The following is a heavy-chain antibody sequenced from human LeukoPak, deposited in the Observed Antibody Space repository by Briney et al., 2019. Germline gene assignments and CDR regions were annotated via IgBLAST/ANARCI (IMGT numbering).Heavy chain of an antibody. CDR3: ARDGGTAMVRSPDY. Sequence: GASVKVSCKASGYTFTSYGISWVRQAPGQGLEWMGWISTYNGNRNYAQKLQGRVTMTTDTSTTTAYMELRSLRSEDTAVYYCARDGGTAMVRSPDYWGQGTLVTVSS. J-gene: IGHJ4*02. CDR1: GYTFTSYG. V-gene: IGHV1-18*01. CDR2: ISTYNGNR. D-gene: IGHD5-18*01.